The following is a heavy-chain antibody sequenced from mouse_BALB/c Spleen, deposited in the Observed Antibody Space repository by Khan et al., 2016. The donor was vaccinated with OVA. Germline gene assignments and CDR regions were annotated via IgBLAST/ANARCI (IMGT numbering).Heavy chain of an antibody. CDR1: GYSITSGYG. J-gene: IGHJ2*01. Sequence: EVQLKESGPGLVKPSQSLSLTCTVTGYSITSGYGWNWIRQFPGNKLEWMGYITYSGSTNYNPSLKSRTSITRDTSKNQFFLQLNSVTTEDTATYYCTRTATMKYWGQGTTLTVSS. CDR2: ITYSGST. V-gene: IGHV3-1*02. D-gene: IGHD1-2*01. CDR3: TRTATMKY.